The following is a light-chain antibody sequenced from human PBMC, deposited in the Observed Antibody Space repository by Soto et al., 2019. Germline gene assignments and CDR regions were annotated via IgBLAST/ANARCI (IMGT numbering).Light chain of an antibody. Sequence: DIPMTQSPSTLSASVGDRVTITCRASQSVDKRLAWYQQKPGKAPKLLIYKASTLEVGVPSRFSGGGSGTEFTLTIASLQPDDFATYYCQHYRNFPWTFGQGTKVEVK. CDR1: QSVDKR. CDR2: KAS. J-gene: IGKJ1*01. CDR3: QHYRNFPWT. V-gene: IGKV1-5*03.